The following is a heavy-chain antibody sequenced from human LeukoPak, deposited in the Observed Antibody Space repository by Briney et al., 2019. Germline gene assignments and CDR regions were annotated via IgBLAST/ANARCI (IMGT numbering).Heavy chain of an antibody. CDR1: GFSITSYR. CDR3: ARHEYSSSWL. CDR2: IYPGDSDT. V-gene: IGHV5-51*01. D-gene: IGHD6-13*01. Sequence: GESLKISFKGSGFSITSYRIGWVRPMSGKGLEWMGIIYPGDSDTRYSPSFQGQVTISADKSISTAYLQWSSLKASDTAMYYCARHEYSSSWLWGQGTLVTVSS. J-gene: IGHJ4*02.